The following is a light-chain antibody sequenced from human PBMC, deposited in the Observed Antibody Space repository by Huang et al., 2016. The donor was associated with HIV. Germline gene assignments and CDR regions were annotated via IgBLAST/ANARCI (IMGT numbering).Light chain of an antibody. CDR2: DAS. CDR3: QQRTEWLT. V-gene: IGKV3-11*01. CDR1: QNIHNH. J-gene: IGKJ4*01. Sequence: IVLTQSPATLSWSVGETISLSCRANQNIHNHLAWYQQRPGQPPRLILSDASYRVSGVPARFSGSGPGTDFTLTITGLEPEDFAIYYCQQRTEWLTFGGGT.